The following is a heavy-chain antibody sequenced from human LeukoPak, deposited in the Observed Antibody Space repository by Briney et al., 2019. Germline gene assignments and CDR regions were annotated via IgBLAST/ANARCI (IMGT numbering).Heavy chain of an antibody. CDR2: INHSGST. CDR3: AVSSYTGGLDY. V-gene: IGHV4-34*01. D-gene: IGHD3-16*02. Sequence: SETLSLTCAVYGGSFSGYYWGWIRQPPGKGLEWIGEINHSGSTNYNPSLKSRVTISVDTSKNQFSLKLSSVTAADTAVYYCAVSSYTGGLDYWGQGTLVTVSS. CDR1: GGSFSGYY. J-gene: IGHJ4*02.